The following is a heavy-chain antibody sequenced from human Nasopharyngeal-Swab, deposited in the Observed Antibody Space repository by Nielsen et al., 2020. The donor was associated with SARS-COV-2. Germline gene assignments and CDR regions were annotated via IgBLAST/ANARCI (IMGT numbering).Heavy chain of an antibody. D-gene: IGHD2-2*01. CDR2: IYPGDSDT. J-gene: IGHJ6*02. Sequence: GGSLRLSCKGSGYSFTSYWIGWVRQMPGKGLEWMGIIYPGDSDTRYSPSFQGQVTISADKSISTAYLQWSSLKASDTAMYYCARSMPSRYYYYGMDVWGQGTTVTVS. CDR1: GYSFTSYW. CDR3: ARSMPSRYYYYGMDV. V-gene: IGHV5-51*01.